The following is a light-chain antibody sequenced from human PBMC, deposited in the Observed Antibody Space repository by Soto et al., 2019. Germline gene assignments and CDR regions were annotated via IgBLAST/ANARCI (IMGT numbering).Light chain of an antibody. CDR2: GAS. V-gene: IGKV3-11*01. J-gene: IGKJ5*01. CDR1: QSVSRH. CDR3: QQRSDRPSIT. Sequence: EIVLTRSPATLSLSPGERATLSCRASQSVSRHLAWYQQKRGQAPRLLIYGASNRATGIPARFSGSGSGTDFTLTISSLEPEDFAVYYCQQRSDRPSITFGQGTRLE.